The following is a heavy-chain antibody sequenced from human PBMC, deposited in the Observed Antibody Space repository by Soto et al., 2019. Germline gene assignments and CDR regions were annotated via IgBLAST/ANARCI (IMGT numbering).Heavy chain of an antibody. J-gene: IGHJ4*02. CDR2: IYSGGST. D-gene: IGHD6-19*01. CDR3: ASFLRSSGWYVFDY. V-gene: IGHV3-53*01. CDR1: GFTVSSNY. Sequence: GGSLRLSCAPSGFTVSSNYMSLVRQAPGKGLEWVSVIYSGGSTYYADSVKGRFTISRDNSKNTLYLQMNSLRAEDTAVYYCASFLRSSGWYVFDYWGQGTLVTVSS.